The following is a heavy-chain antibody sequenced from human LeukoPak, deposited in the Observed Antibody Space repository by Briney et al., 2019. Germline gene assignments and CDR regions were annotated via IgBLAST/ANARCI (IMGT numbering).Heavy chain of an antibody. J-gene: IGHJ5*02. V-gene: IGHV1-46*01. CDR1: GYNLTSYY. CDR3: ARASSDFGELFP. CDR2: INPSSGST. Sequence: ASVKVSCKASGYNLTSYYMHWVRQAPGQGLEWMGIINPSSGSTSYTQKFQGRVTMTRDTSTSTVYMDLSSLRSEDTAVYYCARASSDFGELFPWGQGTLVTVSS. D-gene: IGHD3-10*01.